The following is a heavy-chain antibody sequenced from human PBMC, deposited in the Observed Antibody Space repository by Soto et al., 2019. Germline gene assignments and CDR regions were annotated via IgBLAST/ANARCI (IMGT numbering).Heavy chain of an antibody. CDR2: IRSKANSYAT. V-gene: IGHV3-73*01. Sequence: GSLRLSCAASGFTFSGSAMHWVRQASGKGLEWVGRIRSKANSYATAYAASVKGRFTISRDDSKNTAYLQMNSLKTEDTAVYHCARGGYSNSSNLFDYWGQGTLVTVSS. CDR3: ARGGYSNSSNLFDY. CDR1: GFTFSGSA. J-gene: IGHJ4*02. D-gene: IGHD6-6*01.